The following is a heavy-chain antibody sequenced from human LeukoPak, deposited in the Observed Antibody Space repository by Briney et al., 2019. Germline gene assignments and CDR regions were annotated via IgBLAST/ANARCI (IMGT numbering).Heavy chain of an antibody. V-gene: IGHV4-59*01. Sequence: SETLSLTCTVSGGSISSYYWSWIRQPPGKGLEWIGYIYYSGSTNYNPSLKSRVTISVDTSKNQFSLKLSSVTAADTAVYYCARAPSDIVVVSAAPPRYYYYGMDVWGKGTTVTVSS. J-gene: IGHJ6*04. CDR1: GGSISSYY. CDR3: ARAPSDIVVVSAAPPRYYYYGMDV. D-gene: IGHD2-2*01. CDR2: IYYSGST.